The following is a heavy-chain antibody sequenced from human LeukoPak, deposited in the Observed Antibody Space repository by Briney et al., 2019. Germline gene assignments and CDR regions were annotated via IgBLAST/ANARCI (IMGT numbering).Heavy chain of an antibody. Sequence: PGGSLRLSCAASGFTFSSYAMSWVRQAPGKGLEWVSAISGSGGSTYYADSVKGRFTISRDNSKNTLYLQMNSLGAEDTAVYYCAKGDSSGYYLFGYWGQGTLVTVSS. CDR3: AKGDSSGYYLFGY. CDR1: GFTFSSYA. CDR2: ISGSGGST. J-gene: IGHJ4*02. V-gene: IGHV3-23*01. D-gene: IGHD6-19*01.